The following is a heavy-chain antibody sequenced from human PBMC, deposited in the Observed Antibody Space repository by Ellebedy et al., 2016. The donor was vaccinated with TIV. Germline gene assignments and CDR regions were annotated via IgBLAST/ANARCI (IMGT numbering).Heavy chain of an antibody. CDR2: IKEEGSQT. CDR1: GFSFSDYW. V-gene: IGHV3-7*03. CDR3: LRESGFY. Sequence: PGGSLRLSCAASGFSFSDYWMTWVRKAPGQGLEGVAKIKEEGSQTNYVDSVKGRFTISRDNAKNSLYLQMSSLRAEDTAVYYCLRESGFYWGQGTLIPASS. J-gene: IGHJ4*02. D-gene: IGHD1-1*01.